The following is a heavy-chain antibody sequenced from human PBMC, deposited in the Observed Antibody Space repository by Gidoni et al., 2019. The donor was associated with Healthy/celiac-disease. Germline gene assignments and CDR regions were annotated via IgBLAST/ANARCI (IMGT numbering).Heavy chain of an antibody. Sequence: QVQLQESGPGLVKPSQTLSLTCTVSGGSISSGCYYWSWIRQHPGKGLEWIGYIYYSGSTYYNPSLKSRVTISVDTSKNQFSLKLSSVTAADTAVYYCARDRFSGSSKRDDAFDIWGQGTMVTVSS. D-gene: IGHD6-6*01. CDR1: GGSISSGCYY. J-gene: IGHJ3*02. V-gene: IGHV4-31*03. CDR3: ARDRFSGSSKRDDAFDI. CDR2: IYYSGST.